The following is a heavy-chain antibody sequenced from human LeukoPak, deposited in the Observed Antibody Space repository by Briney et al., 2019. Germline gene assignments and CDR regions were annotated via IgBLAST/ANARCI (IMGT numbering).Heavy chain of an antibody. Sequence: GGSLRLSCPASGFTFSSYSMIGVRQAPGKGLEWVSSISGSGASTYYADSVKDRVTISRDNSKNTLFLQMNSLGAEYTAVYYCAKDRASVPYWDQGTLVSVSS. CDR3: AKDRASVPY. V-gene: IGHV3-23*01. CDR1: GFTFSSYS. CDR2: ISGSGAST. J-gene: IGHJ4*02. D-gene: IGHD3-10*01.